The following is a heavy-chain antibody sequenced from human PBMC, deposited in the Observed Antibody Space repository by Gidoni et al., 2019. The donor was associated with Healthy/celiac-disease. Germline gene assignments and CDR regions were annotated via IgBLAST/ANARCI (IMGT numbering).Heavy chain of an antibody. CDR3: TTQDIVVVPAAIYKYYYYGMDV. CDR1: GFTFSNAW. Sequence: EVQLVESGGGLVKPGGSLRLSCAASGFTFSNAWMSWVSQAPGKGLEGVGRIKSKTDGGTTEYAAPVKGRFTISRDDSKNTRYLQMNSMKTEDTAVYYCTTQDIVVVPAAIYKYYYYGMDVWGQGTTVTVSS. CDR2: IKSKTDGGTT. D-gene: IGHD2-2*01. V-gene: IGHV3-15*01. J-gene: IGHJ6*02.